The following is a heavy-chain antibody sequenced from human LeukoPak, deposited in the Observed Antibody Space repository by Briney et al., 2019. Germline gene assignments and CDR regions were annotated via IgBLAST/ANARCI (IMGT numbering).Heavy chain of an antibody. V-gene: IGHV3-23*01. Sequence: PGGSLRLSCAASGLTFSSYSMSWIRQAPGKGLEWVSAISARGGVTYYADSVKGRFTPSRDNSKNTLYLQMNSLRAEDTAVYYCAKHEGAMPFDFWGRGTLVTVSS. CDR3: AKHEGAMPFDF. D-gene: IGHD3-16*01. CDR1: GLTFSSYS. J-gene: IGHJ4*02. CDR2: ISARGGVT.